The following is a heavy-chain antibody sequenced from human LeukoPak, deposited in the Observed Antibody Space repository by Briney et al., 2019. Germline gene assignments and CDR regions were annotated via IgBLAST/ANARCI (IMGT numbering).Heavy chain of an antibody. J-gene: IGHJ4*02. CDR1: GRSISSGDYY. D-gene: IGHD3-22*01. V-gene: IGHV4-30-4*01. Sequence: PSETLSLTCTVSGRSISSGDYYWSWIRQPPGKGLEWIGCIYYSGSTYYNPSLKSRVTISVDTSKNQFSLKLSSVTAADTAVYYCARGIFYDSSGYSTYYFDYWGQGTLVTVSS. CDR3: ARGIFYDSSGYSTYYFDY. CDR2: IYYSGST.